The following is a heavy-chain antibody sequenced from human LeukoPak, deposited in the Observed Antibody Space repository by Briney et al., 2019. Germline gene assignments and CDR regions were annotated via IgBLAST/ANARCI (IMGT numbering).Heavy chain of an antibody. CDR3: AVLWFGELYFDY. V-gene: IGHV1-24*01. CDR1: GYALTELS. J-gene: IGHJ4*02. CDR2: FDPEDGET. D-gene: IGHD3-10*01. Sequence: ASVKVSCKVSGYALTELSMHWVRQAPGKGLEWMGGFDPEDGETIYPQKFQGRVTMTEDTSIDTAYMEVSSLRSEDTAVYYCAVLWFGELYFDYWGQGTLVTVSS.